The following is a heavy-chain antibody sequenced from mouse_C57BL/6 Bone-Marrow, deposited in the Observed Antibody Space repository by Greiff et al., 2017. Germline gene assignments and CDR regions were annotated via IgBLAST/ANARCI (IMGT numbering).Heavy chain of an antibody. D-gene: IGHD1-2*01. J-gene: IGHJ1*03. CDR2: INPGSGGT. CDR1: GYAFTNYL. V-gene: IGHV1-54*01. Sequence: VKLMESGAELVRPGTSVKVSCKASGYAFTNYLIEWVKQRPGQGLEWIGVINPGSGGTNYNEKFKGKATLTADKSSSTAYMQLSSLTSEDSAVYFCARYGPWYFDVWGTGTTVTVSS. CDR3: ARYGPWYFDV.